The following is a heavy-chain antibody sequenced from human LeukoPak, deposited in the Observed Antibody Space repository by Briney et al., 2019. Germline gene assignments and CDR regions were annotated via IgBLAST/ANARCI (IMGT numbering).Heavy chain of an antibody. D-gene: IGHD3-22*01. J-gene: IGHJ4*02. CDR1: GYTFTSYD. Sequence: ASVKVSCKASGYTFTSYDINWVRQATGQGLEWMGWMNPNSGNTGYAQKFQGRVTMTRNTSISTAYMELSSLRSEDTAVYYCASRHYDSSGYYYGFDYWGQGTLVTVSS. V-gene: IGHV1-8*01. CDR2: MNPNSGNT. CDR3: ASRHYDSSGYYYGFDY.